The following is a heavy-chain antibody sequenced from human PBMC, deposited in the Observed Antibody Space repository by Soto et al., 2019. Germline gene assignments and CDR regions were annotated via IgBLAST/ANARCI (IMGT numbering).Heavy chain of an antibody. D-gene: IGHD2-2*01. J-gene: IGHJ5*02. CDR2: IYYSGST. Sequence: QVQLQESGPGLVKPSETLSLTCTVSGGSISSYYWSWIRQPPGKGLEWIGYIYYSGSTNYNPSLKSRVTISVDPSKNQFSLKLSSVTAADAAVYYCARQGIVVVPAAAFDPWGQGTLVTVSS. CDR1: GGSISSYY. CDR3: ARQGIVVVPAAAFDP. V-gene: IGHV4-59*08.